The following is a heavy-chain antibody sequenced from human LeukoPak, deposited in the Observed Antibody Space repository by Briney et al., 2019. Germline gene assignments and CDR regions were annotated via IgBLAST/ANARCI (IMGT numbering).Heavy chain of an antibody. CDR3: AKAQDIVVVPGGVFDY. CDR2: ISGSGGST. V-gene: IGHV3-23*01. D-gene: IGHD2-2*01. CDR1: GFTFSSYA. Sequence: GGSLRLSCAASGFTFSSYAMSWVRQAPGKGLEWVSAISGSGGSTYYADSVKGRSTISRDNSKNTPYLQMNSLRAEDTAVYYCAKAQDIVVVPGGVFDYWGQGTLVTVSS. J-gene: IGHJ4*02.